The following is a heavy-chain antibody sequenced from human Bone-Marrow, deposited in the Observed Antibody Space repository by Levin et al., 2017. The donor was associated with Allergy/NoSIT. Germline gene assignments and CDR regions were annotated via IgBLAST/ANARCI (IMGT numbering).Heavy chain of an antibody. CDR2: ISSSSSYI. Sequence: GGSLRLSCAASGFTFSSYSMNWVRQAPGKGLEWVSSISSSSSYIYYADSVKGRFTISRDNAKNSLYLQMNSLRAEDTAVYYCARGVGGGSRRAFDIWGQGTMVTVSS. CDR1: GFTFSSYS. CDR3: ARGVGGGSRRAFDI. V-gene: IGHV3-21*01. J-gene: IGHJ3*02. D-gene: IGHD2-15*01.